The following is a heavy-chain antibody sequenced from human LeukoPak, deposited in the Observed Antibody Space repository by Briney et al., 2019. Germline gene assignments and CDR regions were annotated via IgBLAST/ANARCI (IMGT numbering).Heavy chain of an antibody. D-gene: IGHD6-6*01. CDR2: ISSSSSYI. CDR1: GFTFSSYS. V-gene: IGHV3-21*04. CDR3: AKERGSSGYFDY. J-gene: IGHJ4*02. Sequence: PGGSLRLSCAGSGFTFSSYSMNWVRQAPGKGLEWVSAISSSSSYIYYADSVKGRFTISRDNSKNSLYLQMNSLRTEDTALYYCAKERGSSGYFDYWGQGTLVTVSS.